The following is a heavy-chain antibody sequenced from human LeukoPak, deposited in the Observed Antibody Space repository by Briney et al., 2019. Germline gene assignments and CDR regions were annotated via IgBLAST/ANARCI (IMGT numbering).Heavy chain of an antibody. V-gene: IGHV3-15*01. Sequence: PGGSLRLSCAASGFTFSNAWMSWVRQAPGKGLEWVGRIKSKTDGGTTDYAAPVKGRFTISRDDSKNTLYLQINSLKPEDTAVYYCTVVVVPAAMGSYYYYMDVWGKGTTVTVSS. CDR1: GFTFSNAW. CDR2: IKSKTDGGTT. D-gene: IGHD2-2*01. J-gene: IGHJ6*03. CDR3: TVVVVPAAMGSYYYYMDV.